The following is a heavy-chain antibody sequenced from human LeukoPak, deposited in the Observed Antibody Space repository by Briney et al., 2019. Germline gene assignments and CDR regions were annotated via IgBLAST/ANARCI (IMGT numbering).Heavy chain of an antibody. CDR2: IYYSGST. V-gene: IGHV4-30-4*08. CDR3: ARGPDGSGYYPFDY. Sequence: PSETLSLTCTVSGGSISSGDYYWSWIRQPPGKGLEWIGYIYYSGSTYYNPSLKSRVTISVDTSKNQFSLKLSSATAADTAVYYCARGPDGSGYYPFDYWGQGTLVTVSS. CDR1: GGSISSGDYY. D-gene: IGHD3-22*01. J-gene: IGHJ4*02.